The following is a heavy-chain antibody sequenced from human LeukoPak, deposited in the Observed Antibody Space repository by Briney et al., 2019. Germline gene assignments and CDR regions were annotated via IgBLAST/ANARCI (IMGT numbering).Heavy chain of an antibody. D-gene: IGHD1-26*01. CDR3: AKDNRWELPDY. V-gene: IGHV3-43*02. CDR1: GFTFDDYA. J-gene: IGHJ4*02. CDR2: ISGDGGST. Sequence: GGSLRLSCAASGFTFDDYAMHWVRRAPGKGLGWVSLISGDGGSTYYADSVKGRFTIPRDNSKNSLYLQMNSLRTEDTALYYCAKDNRWELPDYWGQGTLVTVSS.